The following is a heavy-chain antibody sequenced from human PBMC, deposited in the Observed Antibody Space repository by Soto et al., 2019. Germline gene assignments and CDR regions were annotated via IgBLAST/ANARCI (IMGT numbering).Heavy chain of an antibody. CDR1: GYSFTSYL. Sequence: GESLQISFKGSGYSFTSYLIGWVRQMPGKGLEWMGIIYPGDSDTRYSPSFQGQVTISADKSISTSYLQWSSLKASDTAVYYCARHTRVLRFLEWSPGDYCGQGTLVTVCS. CDR3: ARHTRVLRFLEWSPGDY. CDR2: IYPGDSDT. J-gene: IGHJ4*02. D-gene: IGHD3-3*01. V-gene: IGHV5-51*01.